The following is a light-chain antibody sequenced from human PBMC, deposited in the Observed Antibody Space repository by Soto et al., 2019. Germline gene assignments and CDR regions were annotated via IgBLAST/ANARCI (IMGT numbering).Light chain of an antibody. V-gene: IGKV3-20*01. Sequence: ELVMRQSPATVSVSPGARSSLSGRASQGIGDTLAWYQHKPGQLPSLPIYGASNRATGIPDRFSGSGSGTDFTLTISRLEPEDFAVYYCKQYGSSGTFGQGTKVDNK. CDR1: QGIGDT. CDR2: GAS. CDR3: KQYGSSGT. J-gene: IGKJ1*01.